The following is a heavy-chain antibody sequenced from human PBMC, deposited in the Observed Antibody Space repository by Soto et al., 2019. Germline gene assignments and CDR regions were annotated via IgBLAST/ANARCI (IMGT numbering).Heavy chain of an antibody. CDR1: GFTFSSYG. CDR3: VRGVDYGDYEANWFDP. Sequence: QVQLVESGGGVVQPGRSLRLSCAASGFTFSSYGMHWVRQAPGKGLEWVAVIWYDGSNKYYADSVKGRFTISRDNSKNTLYLQMNSLRAEDTAVYYCVRGVDYGDYEANWFDPWGQGTLVTVSS. V-gene: IGHV3-33*01. D-gene: IGHD4-17*01. CDR2: IWYDGSNK. J-gene: IGHJ5*02.